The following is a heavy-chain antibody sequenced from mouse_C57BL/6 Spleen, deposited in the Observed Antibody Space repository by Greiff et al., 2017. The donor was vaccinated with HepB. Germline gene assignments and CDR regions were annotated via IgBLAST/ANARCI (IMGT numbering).Heavy chain of an antibody. CDR2: IYPGSGST. D-gene: IGHD1-1*01. Sequence: QVQLQQPGAELVKPGASVKMSCKASGYTFTSYWITWVKQMPGQGLEWIGDIYPGSGSTNYNEKFKSKATLTVDTSSSTAYMQLSSLTSEDSAVYYCARGYGSSYYFDYWGQGTTLTVSS. CDR3: ARGYGSSYYFDY. V-gene: IGHV1-55*01. J-gene: IGHJ2*01. CDR1: GYTFTSYW.